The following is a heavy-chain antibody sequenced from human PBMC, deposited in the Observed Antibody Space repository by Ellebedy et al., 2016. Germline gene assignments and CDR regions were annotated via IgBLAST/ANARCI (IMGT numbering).Heavy chain of an antibody. J-gene: IGHJ4*02. CDR2: ISGSGITI. V-gene: IGHV3-11*01. D-gene: IGHD6-13*01. CDR3: VRGGYSSIWYADY. CDR1: GFTFSYNY. Sequence: GGSLRLXCAASGFTFSYNYMSWIRQAPGKGLEWVSYISGSGITIYYADSVQGRFTISRDNAKNSLFLDMDSLRAEDTAVYYCVRGGYSSIWYADYWGQGTLVTVSS.